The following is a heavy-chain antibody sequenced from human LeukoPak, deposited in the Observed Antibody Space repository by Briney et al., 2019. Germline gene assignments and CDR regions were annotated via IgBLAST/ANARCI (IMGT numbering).Heavy chain of an antibody. Sequence: GGSLRLSCAVSGFTFDDYAMHWVRQVPGKGLEWVSGISWNSDTIGYADSVKGRFTISRDNAKNSLYLQMNSLRAEDTAVYYCAKHPPIQLWLPFDYWGQGTLVTVSS. V-gene: IGHV3-9*01. CDR3: AKHPPIQLWLPFDY. J-gene: IGHJ4*02. CDR2: ISWNSDTI. CDR1: GFTFDDYA. D-gene: IGHD5-18*01.